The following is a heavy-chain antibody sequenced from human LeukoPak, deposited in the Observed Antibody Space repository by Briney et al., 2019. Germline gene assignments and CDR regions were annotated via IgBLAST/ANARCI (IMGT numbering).Heavy chain of an antibody. D-gene: IGHD2-2*01. CDR3: ARAFPRYCSSTSCYAYYYGMGV. Sequence: GASVKVSCKASGYTFTSYGISWVRQAPGQGLEWMGWISAYNGNTNYAQKLQGRVTMTTDTSTSTAYMELRSLRSDDTAVYYCARAFPRYCSSTSCYAYYYGMGVWGKGTTVTVSS. CDR1: GYTFTSYG. CDR2: ISAYNGNT. J-gene: IGHJ6*04. V-gene: IGHV1-18*04.